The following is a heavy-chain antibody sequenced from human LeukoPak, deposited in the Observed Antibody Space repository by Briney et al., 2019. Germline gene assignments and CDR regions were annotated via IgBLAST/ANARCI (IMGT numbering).Heavy chain of an antibody. J-gene: IGHJ4*02. CDR1: GGSISSGSYY. Sequence: SETLSLTCTVSGGSISSGSYYWSWIRQPAGKGLEWIGRIYTSGSTNYNPSLKSRVTISVDTSKNQFSLKLSSVTAADTAVYYCARDFDGQFDYWGQGTLVTVSS. CDR2: IYTSGST. V-gene: IGHV4-61*02. D-gene: IGHD5-24*01. CDR3: ARDFDGQFDY.